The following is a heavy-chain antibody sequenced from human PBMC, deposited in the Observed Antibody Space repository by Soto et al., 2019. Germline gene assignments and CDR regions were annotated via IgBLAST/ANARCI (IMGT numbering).Heavy chain of an antibody. V-gene: IGHV3-7*01. CDR1: GFRFSNYW. D-gene: IGHD3-3*01. J-gene: IGHJ4*02. CDR2: IHQDGSDK. Sequence: LRLSCAASGFRFSNYWMSWVRQTPGKGLEWVANIHQDGSDKYYVDSVKGRFTISRDNAKNSLYLQMNSLRVEDTAVYYCASIIPPYDPPGFDYWGQGILVTVSS. CDR3: ASIIPPYDPPGFDY.